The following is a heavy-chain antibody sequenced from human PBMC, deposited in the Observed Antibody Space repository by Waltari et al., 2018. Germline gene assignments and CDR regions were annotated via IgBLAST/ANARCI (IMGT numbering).Heavy chain of an antibody. CDR2: IYHSGST. D-gene: IGHD3-3*01. CDR3: ARGIVGYDFWSGYPLYYYYMDV. J-gene: IGHJ6*03. CDR1: GGSISSGGYS. Sequence: QLQLQESGSGLVKPSQTLSLTCAVSGGSISSGGYSWSWIRQPPGKGLEWIGYIYHSGSTYYNPSLKSRVTISVDRSKNQFSLKLSSVTAADTAVYYCARGIVGYDFWSGYPLYYYYMDVWGKGTTVTVSS. V-gene: IGHV4-30-2*01.